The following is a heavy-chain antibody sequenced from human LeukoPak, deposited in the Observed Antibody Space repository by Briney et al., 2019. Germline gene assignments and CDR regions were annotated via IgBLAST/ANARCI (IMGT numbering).Heavy chain of an antibody. CDR1: GFTFSTYG. D-gene: IGHD2/OR15-2a*01. J-gene: IGHJ6*03. CDR2: IRYDGSNK. V-gene: IGHV3-30*02. Sequence: GGSLRLSCAASGFTFSTYGMHWVRQAPAKGLEWVAFIRYDGSNKYYADSVKGRFTISRDNSENTLYLQMISLRPDDTAVYYCADNKRGRNYYYYMDVWGKGTTVTISS. CDR3: ADNKRGRNYYYYMDV.